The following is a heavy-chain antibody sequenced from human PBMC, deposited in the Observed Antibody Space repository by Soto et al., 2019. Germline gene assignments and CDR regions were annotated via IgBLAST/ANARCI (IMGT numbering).Heavy chain of an antibody. Sequence: SETLSLTCIVSGGSISSANYYWDWIRQPPGQGLEWIGSIYYSAITYYNPSLKSRVTISVDTSKNQFSLKLSSVTAADTAVYYCARREGTESFDPWGQGTLVTVSS. CDR3: ARREGTESFDP. CDR1: GGSISSANYY. V-gene: IGHV4-39*01. J-gene: IGHJ5*02. CDR2: IYYSAIT. D-gene: IGHD1-7*01.